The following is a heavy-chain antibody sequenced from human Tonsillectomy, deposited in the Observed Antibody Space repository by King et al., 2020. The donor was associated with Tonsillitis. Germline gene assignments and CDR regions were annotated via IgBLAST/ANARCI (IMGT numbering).Heavy chain of an antibody. Sequence: VQLVESGSELEKAGASVKVSCKASEYTFTSYAMNWVRQAPGQGLEWMGWINTNTGNPTYAQGFTGRFVFSLDTSVSTAYLQISSLKAEDTAVYYCARGNPYYDSSGYYYLLDYWGQGTLVTVSS. V-gene: IGHV7-4-1*02. D-gene: IGHD3-22*01. J-gene: IGHJ4*02. CDR3: ARGNPYYDSSGYYYLLDY. CDR1: EYTFTSYA. CDR2: INTNTGNP.